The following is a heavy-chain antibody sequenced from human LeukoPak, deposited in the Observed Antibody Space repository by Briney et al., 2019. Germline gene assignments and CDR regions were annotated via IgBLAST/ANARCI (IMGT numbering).Heavy chain of an antibody. J-gene: IGHJ4*02. V-gene: IGHV4-34*01. CDR1: GGSFSGYY. Sequence: SETLSLTCAVYGGSFSGYYWSWIRQPPGKGLEWIGEINHSGSTSYNPSLKSRVTISVDTSKNQFSLKLSSVTAADTAVYYCARGPVTTGTNYFDYWGQGTLVTVSS. CDR2: INHSGST. CDR3: ARGPVTTGTNYFDY. D-gene: IGHD4-11*01.